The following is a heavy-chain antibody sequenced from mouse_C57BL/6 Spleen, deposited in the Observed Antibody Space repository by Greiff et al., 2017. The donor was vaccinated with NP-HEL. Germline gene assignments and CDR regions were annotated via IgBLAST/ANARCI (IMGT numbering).Heavy chain of an antibody. Sequence: QVHVKQSGAELVRPGASVTLSCKASGYTFTDYEMHWVKQTPVHGLEWIGAIDPETGGTAYNQKFKGKAILTADKSSSTAYMELRSLTSEDSAVYYCTREVEGDYWGQGTTLTVSS. CDR2: IDPETGGT. CDR1: GYTFTDYE. V-gene: IGHV1-15*01. J-gene: IGHJ2*01. CDR3: TREVEGDY. D-gene: IGHD1-1*01.